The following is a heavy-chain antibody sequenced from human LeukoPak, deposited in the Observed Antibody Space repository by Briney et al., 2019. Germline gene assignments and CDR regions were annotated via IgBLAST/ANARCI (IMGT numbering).Heavy chain of an antibody. V-gene: IGHV3-11*01. D-gene: IGHD5-12*01. CDR1: GFSFSDYY. Sequence: GGSLRLSCTASGFSFSDYYMNWIRQAPGKGLERLSYISSSGNTRHHADSVKGRFTISRDNAKNSLYLQMDSLRPEDTAVYYCARAPDSGYEDNWGQGTLVTVSS. J-gene: IGHJ4*02. CDR2: ISSSGNTR. CDR3: ARAPDSGYEDN.